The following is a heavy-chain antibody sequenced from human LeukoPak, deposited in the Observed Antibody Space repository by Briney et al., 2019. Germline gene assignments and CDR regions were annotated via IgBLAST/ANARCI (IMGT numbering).Heavy chain of an antibody. J-gene: IGHJ4*02. V-gene: IGHV3-11*06. Sequence: GGSLRLSCAASGFTFSGDAMSWIRQAPGKGLEWVSYISSSSTYTNYADSVKGRFTISRDNAKNSLYLQMNSLRAEDTAVYYCARDRHGDYGGYWGQGTLVTVSS. CDR3: ARDRHGDYGGY. CDR2: ISSSSTYT. D-gene: IGHD4-17*01. CDR1: GFTFSGDA.